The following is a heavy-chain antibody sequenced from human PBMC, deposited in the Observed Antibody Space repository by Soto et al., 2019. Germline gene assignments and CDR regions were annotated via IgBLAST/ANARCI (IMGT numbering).Heavy chain of an antibody. CDR3: ARTGKIHCISTSCYACDY. D-gene: IGHD2-2*01. J-gene: IGHJ4*02. CDR2: TYYRSKWYN. V-gene: IGHV6-1*01. CDR1: GDSVSSNSVV. Sequence: PSQTLSLTCAISGDSVSSNSVVWNWIRQSPSRGLEWLGRTYYRSKWYNDYAVSVKSRITINPDTSKNQFSLQLNSVTPEDTAVYYCARTGKIHCISTSCYACDYWGQGTLVTVSS.